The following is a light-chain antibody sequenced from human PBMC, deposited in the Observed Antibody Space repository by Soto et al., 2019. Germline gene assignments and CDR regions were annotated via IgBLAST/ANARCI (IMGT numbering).Light chain of an antibody. V-gene: IGLV2-11*01. J-gene: IGLJ2*01. CDR1: SSDVGGYNY. Sequence: QSALTQPRSVSGSPGQSVTISCTGTSSDVGGYNYVSWYQQHPGKAPKLTIYDVCKGPSGVPDRFSGSKSGNTASLTISGLQAEDEADYYCCSYAGSYVVFGGGTKVTVL. CDR3: CSYAGSYVV. CDR2: DVC.